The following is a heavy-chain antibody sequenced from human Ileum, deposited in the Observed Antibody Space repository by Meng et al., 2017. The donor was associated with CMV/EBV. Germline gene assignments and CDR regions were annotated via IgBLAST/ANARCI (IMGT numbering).Heavy chain of an antibody. Sequence: GGSLRLSCAASGFTFSSFAMTWVRQAPGKGLEWVSYISSSSSSIYYTDSVKGRFTISRDNAKNSLFLQMTSLRAEDTAVYFCARRDSGDYSLSLDYWGQGTLVTVSS. CDR2: ISSSSSSI. V-gene: IGHV3-48*04. CDR1: GFTFSSFA. J-gene: IGHJ4*02. CDR3: ARRDSGDYSLSLDY. D-gene: IGHD3-22*01.